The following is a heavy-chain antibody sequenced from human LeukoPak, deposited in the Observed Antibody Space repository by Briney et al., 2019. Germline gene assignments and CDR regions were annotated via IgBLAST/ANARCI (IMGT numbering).Heavy chain of an antibody. V-gene: IGHV4-30-4*08. Sequence: PSETLSLTCTVSGGSISSGDYYWRWIRQPPGKGLEWIGYIYYSGSTYYNPSLKSRVTISVDTSKNQFSLKLGSVTAADTAVYHCARTHYDFWSSYSRYYFDYWGQGTLVTVSS. CDR1: GGSISSGDYY. J-gene: IGHJ4*02. D-gene: IGHD3-3*01. CDR2: IYYSGST. CDR3: ARTHYDFWSSYSRYYFDY.